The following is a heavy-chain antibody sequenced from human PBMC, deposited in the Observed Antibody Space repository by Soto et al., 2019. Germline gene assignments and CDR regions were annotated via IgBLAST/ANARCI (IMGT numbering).Heavy chain of an antibody. CDR1: GFTFSSYD. D-gene: IGHD4-4*01. CDR2: IGTAGDT. CDR3: ARGNHRRGIDY. J-gene: IGHJ4*02. V-gene: IGHV3-13*01. Sequence: EVQLVESGGGLVQPGGSLRLSCAASGFTFSSYDMHWVRQTTGKGLEWVSAIGTAGDTYYPGSVKGRFTISRENAKNSLYLQMNSLRAGDTAVYYCARGNHRRGIDYWGQGTLVTVSS.